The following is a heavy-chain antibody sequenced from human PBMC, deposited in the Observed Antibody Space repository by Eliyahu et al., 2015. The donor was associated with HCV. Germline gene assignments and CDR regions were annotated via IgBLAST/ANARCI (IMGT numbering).Heavy chain of an antibody. Sequence: QLVQSGGGLAQPRGSLRLSCVXSGFXVSRYEMGWLRQAPGKGPGWLSYIHSRGTTIYYAESVRGRFTISRDTTQNSLSLQMNSLRVEDTAIYYCARRPPYYESLTDYSPYYSMDVWGQGTTVTVSS. CDR3: ARRPPYYESLTDYSPYYSMDV. J-gene: IGHJ6*02. CDR2: IHSRGTTI. D-gene: IGHD3-9*01. V-gene: IGHV3-48*03. CDR1: GFXVSRYE.